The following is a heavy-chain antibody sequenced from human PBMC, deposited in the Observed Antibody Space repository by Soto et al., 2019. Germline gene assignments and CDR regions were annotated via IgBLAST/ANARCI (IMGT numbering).Heavy chain of an antibody. CDR2: ISFDGINK. J-gene: IGHJ4*02. CDR1: VFTFSTYA. Sequence: FLRLSCAASVFTFSTYAMHWVRQSPGKGLEWVPVISFDGINKYYADFVKGRFTISRDNSKNTLFLQMNSLRTEDTALYYCESLHYNSLTYYFDFWGQGALVTVSS. CDR3: ESLHYNSLTYYFDF. V-gene: IGHV3-30-3*01. D-gene: IGHD3-9*01.